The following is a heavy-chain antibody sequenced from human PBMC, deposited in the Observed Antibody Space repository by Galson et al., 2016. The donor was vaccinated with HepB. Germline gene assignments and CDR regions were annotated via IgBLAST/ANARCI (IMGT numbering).Heavy chain of an antibody. CDR2: MSKSGGT. D-gene: IGHD1-14*01. J-gene: IGHJ4*02. CDR1: GDFVSSGSYH. Sequence: ETLSLTCSVSGDFVSSGSYHWSWIRQPPGKGLEWIRQMSKSGGTKYHPFLQSRLIMSVDTPKNQFSLRLSNVSPADTAVYYCATYKVGEGGRGDWGQGTLVTVSS. CDR3: ATYKVGEGGRGD. V-gene: IGHV4-61*01.